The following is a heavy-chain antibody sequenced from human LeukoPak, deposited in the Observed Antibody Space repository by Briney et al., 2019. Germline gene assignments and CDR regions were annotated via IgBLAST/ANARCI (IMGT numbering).Heavy chain of an antibody. J-gene: IGHJ6*03. CDR3: AKLPYNYYYYMDV. V-gene: IGHV3-23*01. Sequence: GGSLRLSCAASGFTFSRNAMSWVRQAPGKGLEWVSGLSDNGLTTYYADSVKGRFTISRDNSKNTLYLQMSSLRAEDTAVYYCAKLPYNYYYYMDVWGKGTTVTVSS. CDR2: LSDNGLTT. CDR1: GFTFSRNA.